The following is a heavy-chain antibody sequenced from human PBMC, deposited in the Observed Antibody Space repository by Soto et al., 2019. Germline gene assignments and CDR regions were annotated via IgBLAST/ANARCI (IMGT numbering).Heavy chain of an antibody. Sequence: ASVKVSCKASGYTFTSYAMHWVRQAPGQRLEWMGWINAGNGNTKYSQKFQGRVTITRDTSASTAYMELSSQRSEDTAVYYCARDLWQQLATLFDYWGQGTLVTVSS. V-gene: IGHV1-3*01. CDR1: GYTFTSYA. CDR2: INAGNGNT. J-gene: IGHJ4*02. D-gene: IGHD6-13*01. CDR3: ARDLWQQLATLFDY.